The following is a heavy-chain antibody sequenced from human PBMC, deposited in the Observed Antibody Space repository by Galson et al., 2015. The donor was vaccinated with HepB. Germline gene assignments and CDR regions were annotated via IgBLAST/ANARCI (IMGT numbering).Heavy chain of an antibody. V-gene: IGHV3-7*03. D-gene: IGHD6-19*01. Sequence: SLRLSCAASGFTFSSYWMTWVRQAPGKGLEWVANMNQDGSQIYYVDSVKGRFTISRDNAKNSLYLQMNSLRAEDTAIYYCALQWLDYYYYNMDVWGQGTTVTVSS. J-gene: IGHJ6*02. CDR1: GFTFSSYW. CDR3: ALQWLDYYYYNMDV. CDR2: MNQDGSQI.